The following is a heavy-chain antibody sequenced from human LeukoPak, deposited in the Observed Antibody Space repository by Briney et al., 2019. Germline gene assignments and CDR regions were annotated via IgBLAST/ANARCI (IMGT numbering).Heavy chain of an antibody. CDR3: TKRASYDGTSDYYYFDY. CDR2: INSAGNT. V-gene: IGHV3-23*01. J-gene: IGHJ4*02. Sequence: GGSLRLSCAASGFTFSNFALRWVRQAPGQGRECVSTINSAGNTYYPDSVKGRFTISRDNSQNTLYLQMKSLRAGDTAVYYCTKRASYDGTSDYYYFDYWGQGTLVTVSS. D-gene: IGHD1-7*01. CDR1: GFTFSNFA.